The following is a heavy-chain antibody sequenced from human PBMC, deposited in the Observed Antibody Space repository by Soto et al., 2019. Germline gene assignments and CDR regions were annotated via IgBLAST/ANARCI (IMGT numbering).Heavy chain of an antibody. CDR2: MNPNSSNT. CDR3: AREEKAPRPRFWDGMDV. D-gene: IGHD6-6*01. V-gene: IGHV1-8*01. Sequence: QVQLVQSGAEVKKPGASVKVSCKASGYTFINYDINWVRQATGQGLEWMGWMNPNSSNTGYAQKFQGRVTMTRNTSXTXVNMELPSLTSEDTAVYFCAREEKAPRPRFWDGMDVWGQGTTVTVSS. J-gene: IGHJ6*02. CDR1: GYTFINYD.